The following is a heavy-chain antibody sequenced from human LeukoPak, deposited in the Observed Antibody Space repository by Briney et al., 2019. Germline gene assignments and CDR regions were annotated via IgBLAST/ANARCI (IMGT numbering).Heavy chain of an antibody. CDR3: ARGGRTRAVDY. J-gene: IGHJ4*02. V-gene: IGHV4-34*01. CDR2: INHSGST. CDR1: GFTFSSYE. Sequence: GSLRLSCAASGFTFSSYEMNWVRQPPGKGLEWIGEINHSGSTNYNPSLKSRVTISVGTSKNQFSLKLSSVTAADTAVYYCARGGRTRAVDYWGQGTLVTVSS. D-gene: IGHD3/OR15-3a*01.